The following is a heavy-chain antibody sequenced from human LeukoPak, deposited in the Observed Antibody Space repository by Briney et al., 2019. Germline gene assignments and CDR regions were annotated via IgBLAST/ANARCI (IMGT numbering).Heavy chain of an antibody. CDR2: ISSSSSYI. Sequence: GGSLRLSCAASGFTFSSYSMNWVRQAPGKGLEWVSSISSSSSYIYYADSVKGRFTISRDNAKNTLYLEMNSLRAEDTAVYYCAKRRAGKGDYFDYWGQGTLVTVSS. J-gene: IGHJ4*02. D-gene: IGHD1-1*01. V-gene: IGHV3-21*01. CDR3: AKRRAGKGDYFDY. CDR1: GFTFSSYS.